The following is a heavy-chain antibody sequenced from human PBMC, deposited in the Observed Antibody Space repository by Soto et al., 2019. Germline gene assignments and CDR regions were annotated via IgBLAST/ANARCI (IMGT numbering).Heavy chain of an antibody. CDR3: ARDPGDSWGWYSFSAFLNYGMDV. CDR1: GFTFSSYS. Sequence: LRLSCAASGFTFSSYSMNWVRQAPGKGLEWVSSISSSSSYIYYADSVKGRFTISRDNAKNSLYLQMNSLRAEDTAVYYCARDPGDSWGWYSFSAFLNYGMDVWGQGTTVTVSS. J-gene: IGHJ6*02. CDR2: ISSSSSYI. V-gene: IGHV3-21*01. D-gene: IGHD6-19*01.